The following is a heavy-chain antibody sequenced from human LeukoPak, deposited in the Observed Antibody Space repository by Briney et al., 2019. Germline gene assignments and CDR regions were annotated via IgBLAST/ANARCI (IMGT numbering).Heavy chain of an antibody. J-gene: IGHJ5*02. Sequence: GGSLRLSCAASGFTVSSNYMSWVRQAPGKGLEWVSVIYSGGSTYYADSVKGRIIISRDNSKNTVYLQMNSLRSDDTAVYYCALTGSWFDPWGQGTLVTVSS. CDR1: GFTVSSNY. V-gene: IGHV3-66*01. CDR2: IYSGGST. D-gene: IGHD1-14*01. CDR3: ALTGSWFDP.